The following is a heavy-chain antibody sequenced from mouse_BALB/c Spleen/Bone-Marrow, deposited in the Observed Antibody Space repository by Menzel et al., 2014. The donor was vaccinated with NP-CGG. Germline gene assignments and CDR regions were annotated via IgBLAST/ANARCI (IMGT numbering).Heavy chain of an antibody. V-gene: IGHV2-2*02. D-gene: IGHD2-14*01. CDR1: GFSLTTYG. CDR3: ARNRDYRYDGYFDF. Sequence: QVQLQQSGPGLVQPSQSLPITCTVSGFSLTTYGAHWVRQSPGKGLERLGVIWSGGSTDYNAAFISRLSISKVNSKSQVFFKMISLQANDSAIYYCARNRDYRYDGYFDFWGQGTTLTVSS. J-gene: IGHJ2*01. CDR2: IWSGGST.